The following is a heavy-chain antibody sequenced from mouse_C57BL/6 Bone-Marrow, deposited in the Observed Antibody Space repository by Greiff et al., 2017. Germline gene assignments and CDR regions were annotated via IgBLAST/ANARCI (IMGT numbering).Heavy chain of an antibody. CDR1: GYSITSGYY. Sequence: EVKLMESGPGLVKPSQSLSLTCSVTGYSITSGYYWNWIRQFPGNKLEWMGYISYDGSNNYNPSLKNRISITRDKSKNQFFLKLNSVTTEDTATYYCSRDDYYGSSLFAYWGQGTLVTVSA. CDR2: ISYDGSN. J-gene: IGHJ3*01. CDR3: SRDDYYGSSLFAY. V-gene: IGHV3-6*01. D-gene: IGHD1-1*01.